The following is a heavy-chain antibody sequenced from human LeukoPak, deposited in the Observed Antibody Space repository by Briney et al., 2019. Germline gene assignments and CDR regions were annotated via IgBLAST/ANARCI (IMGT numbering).Heavy chain of an antibody. Sequence: TGGSLRLSCAASGFTFSSYWMGWVRQAPGKGLEWVANIKQDGSEKYYVDSVKGRFTISRDNAKNSLYLQMNSLRAEDTAVYYCAREGTFYDFWSGYHQNFDYWGQGTLVTVSS. CDR1: GFTFSSYW. CDR3: AREGTFYDFWSGYHQNFDY. J-gene: IGHJ4*02. V-gene: IGHV3-7*01. CDR2: IKQDGSEK. D-gene: IGHD3-3*01.